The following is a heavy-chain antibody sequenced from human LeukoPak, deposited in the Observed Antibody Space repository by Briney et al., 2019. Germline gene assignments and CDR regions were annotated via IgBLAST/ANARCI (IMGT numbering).Heavy chain of an antibody. V-gene: IGHV1-2*02. CDR3: AVYGHSTPDTFDY. J-gene: IGHJ4*02. CDR1: GYTLTNYG. CDR2: INPNSGGT. D-gene: IGHD3/OR15-3a*01. Sequence: ASVKVSCKASGYTLTNYGMHWVRQAPGQRLEWMAWINPNSGGTNYAQKFQGRVTMTRDTSISTAYMELSRLRSDDTAVYYCAVYGHSTPDTFDYWGQGTLVTVSS.